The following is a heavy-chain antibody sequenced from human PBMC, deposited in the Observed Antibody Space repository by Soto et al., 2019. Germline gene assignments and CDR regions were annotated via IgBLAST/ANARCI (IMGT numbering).Heavy chain of an antibody. CDR3: ARTKTVAGTSRYYYYYGMDV. V-gene: IGHV2-70*01. CDR1: GFSLXTSGMC. CDR2: IDWDDDK. J-gene: IGHJ6*02. Sequence: SGPTLVNPTQTLTXTCTFSGFSLXTSGMCVSWIRQPPGEALEWLALIDWDDDKYYSTSLKTRLTISKDTSKNQVVLTMTNMDPVDTATYYCARTKTVAGTSRYYYYYGMDVWGQGTTVTLSS. D-gene: IGHD6-19*01.